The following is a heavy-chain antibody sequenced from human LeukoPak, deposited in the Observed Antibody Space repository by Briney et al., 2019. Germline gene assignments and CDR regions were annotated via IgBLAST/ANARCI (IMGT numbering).Heavy chain of an antibody. Sequence: ASVKVSFKASGFTFTSSAMQWVRQARGQRLEWIGWIVVGSGNTNYAQKFQERVTITRDMSTSTAYMELSSLRSEDTAVYYCAALPYYDSSAYDYWGQGTLVTVSS. CDR2: IVVGSGNT. J-gene: IGHJ4*02. D-gene: IGHD3-22*01. CDR3: AALPYYDSSAYDY. CDR1: GFTFTSSA. V-gene: IGHV1-58*02.